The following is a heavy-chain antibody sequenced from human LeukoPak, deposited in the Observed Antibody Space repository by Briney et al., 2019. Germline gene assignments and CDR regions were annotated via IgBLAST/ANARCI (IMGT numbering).Heavy chain of an antibody. Sequence: SETLSLTCTVSGGSIGSYYWSWIRQPPGRGLEWIGYIYYSGSTNYNPSLKSRVTISVDTSKNQFSLKLSSVTAADTAVYYCARYGFTGGYYFLDYWGQGTLVTVSS. J-gene: IGHJ4*02. D-gene: IGHD3-22*01. CDR3: ARYGFTGGYYFLDY. V-gene: IGHV4-59*08. CDR2: IYYSGST. CDR1: GGSIGSYY.